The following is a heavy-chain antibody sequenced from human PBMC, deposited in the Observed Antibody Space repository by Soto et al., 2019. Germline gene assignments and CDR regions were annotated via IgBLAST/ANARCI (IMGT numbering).Heavy chain of an antibody. Sequence: SETLSLTCAVYGGSFSGYYWSWIRQPPGKGLEWIGEINHSGSTNYNPSLKSRVTISVDTSKNQFSLKLSSVTAADTAVYYCARGGMGIAAANFDYWGQGTLVTVSS. CDR2: INHSGST. V-gene: IGHV4-34*01. CDR3: ARGGMGIAAANFDY. D-gene: IGHD6-13*01. J-gene: IGHJ4*02. CDR1: GGSFSGYY.